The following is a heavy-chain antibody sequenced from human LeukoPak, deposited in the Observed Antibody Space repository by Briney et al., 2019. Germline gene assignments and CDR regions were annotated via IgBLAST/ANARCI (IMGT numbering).Heavy chain of an antibody. CDR2: IDTSSSSK. D-gene: IGHD3-22*01. Sequence: GGSLRLSCAASGFTFSTYNMNWVRQAPGKGLEWVSSIDTSSSSKSYADSVKGRFTISRDNSKNTLYLQMNSLRAEDTAVYYCAKDSYITMIVVEPFFDYWGQGTLVTVSS. V-gene: IGHV3-21*04. J-gene: IGHJ4*02. CDR1: GFTFSTYN. CDR3: AKDSYITMIVVEPFFDY.